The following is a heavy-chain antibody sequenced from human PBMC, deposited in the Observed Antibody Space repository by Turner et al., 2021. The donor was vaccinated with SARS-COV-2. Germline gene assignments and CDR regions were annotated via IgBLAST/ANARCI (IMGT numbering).Heavy chain of an antibody. D-gene: IGHD5-12*01. CDR2: ISYDGSNK. J-gene: IGHJ4*02. V-gene: IGHV3-30-3*01. Sequence: QVQLVESGGGVVQPGRSLRLSCAASGFTFSSYAMHWVRQAPGKGLEWVAVISYDGSNKFYADSVKGRFTISRDNSKNTLYLQMNSLRAGDTAVYYCARGGGYGAAFDYWGQGTLVTVSS. CDR3: ARGGGYGAAFDY. CDR1: GFTFSSYA.